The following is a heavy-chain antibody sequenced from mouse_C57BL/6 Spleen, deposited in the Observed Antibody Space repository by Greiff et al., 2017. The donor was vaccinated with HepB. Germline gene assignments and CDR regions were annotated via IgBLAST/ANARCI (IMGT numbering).Heavy chain of an antibody. Sequence: VQLKESGGGLVKPGGSLKLSCAASGFTFSSYAMSWVRQTPEKRLEWVATISDGGSYTYYPDNVKGRFTISRDNAKNNLYLQMSHLKSEDTAMYYCARATAQAQGFAYWGQGTLVTVSA. CDR2: ISDGGSYT. V-gene: IGHV5-4*01. CDR1: GFTFSSYA. D-gene: IGHD3-2*02. J-gene: IGHJ3*01. CDR3: ARATAQAQGFAY.